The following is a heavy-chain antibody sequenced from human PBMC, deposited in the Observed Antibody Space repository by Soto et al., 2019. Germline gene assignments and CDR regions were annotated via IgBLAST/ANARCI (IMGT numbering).Heavy chain of an antibody. V-gene: IGHV1-69*01. CDR3: XRESSSPNYYYYGMDV. CDR2: IIPLLNTP. Sequence: QVQLVQSGAEVKKPGSSVKVSCRASGGTFSSYAVSWVRQAPGQGLEWMGVIIPLLNTPKYVQKFQGRVTITADASATTAYMELSSLRSEDTAVXXCXRESSSPNYYYYGMDVWGQGTTVTVSS. J-gene: IGHJ6*02. D-gene: IGHD6-6*01. CDR1: GGTFSSYA.